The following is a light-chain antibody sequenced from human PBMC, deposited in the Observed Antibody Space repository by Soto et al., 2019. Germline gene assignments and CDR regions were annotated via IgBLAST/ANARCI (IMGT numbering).Light chain of an antibody. Sequence: EIVLTQSPGILSLSPGERATLSCRASQSVRSTYLAWYQQKPGQAPRLLIHGASSRATGIPDRFSGSGSGTDFTLTISRLEPDDFAVYYCQYYSSSLSITFGQGTRLDIK. J-gene: IGKJ5*01. CDR3: QYYSSSLSIT. CDR2: GAS. V-gene: IGKV3-20*01. CDR1: QSVRSTY.